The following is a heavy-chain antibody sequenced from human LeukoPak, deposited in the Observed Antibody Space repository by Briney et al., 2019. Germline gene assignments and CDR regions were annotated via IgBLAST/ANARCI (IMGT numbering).Heavy chain of an antibody. CDR3: ASSIASYYYDSSGYPFDY. CDR2: IYYSGST. D-gene: IGHD3-22*01. V-gene: IGHV4-30-4*01. Sequence: SETLSLTCTVSGGSISSGDYYWSWLRQPPGKGLEWIGYIYYSGSTYYSPSLKSRVTISVDTSKNQFSLKLSSVTAADTAVYYCASSIASYYYDSSGYPFDYWGQGTLVTVSS. CDR1: GGSISSGDYY. J-gene: IGHJ4*02.